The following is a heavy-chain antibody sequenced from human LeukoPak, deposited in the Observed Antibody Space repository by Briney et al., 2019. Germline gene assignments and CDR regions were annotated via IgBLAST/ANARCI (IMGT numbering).Heavy chain of an antibody. CDR1: GGSISSYY. CDR2: FYNSGST. CDR3: ASGTQWLAFDY. D-gene: IGHD6-19*01. J-gene: IGHJ4*02. V-gene: IGHV4-59*08. Sequence: SETLSLTCTVSGGSISSYYWAWLRPPPGKGLEWIGSFYNSGSTTYNPSLQSRVTISVDMSKSQVSLRLGSVAAADTAVYYCASGTQWLAFDYWGQGNLVTVSS.